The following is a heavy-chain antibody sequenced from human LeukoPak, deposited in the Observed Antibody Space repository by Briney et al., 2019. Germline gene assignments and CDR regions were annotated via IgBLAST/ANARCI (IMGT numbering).Heavy chain of an antibody. J-gene: IGHJ6*03. CDR3: AKHSSLYYYYMDV. D-gene: IGHD5-18*01. CDR2: IRYDGSNK. V-gene: IGHV3-30*02. CDR1: GFTFSSYG. Sequence: GGSLRLSCAASGFTFSSYGMHWVRQAPGKGLEWVAFIRYDGSNKYYADSVKGRFTNSRDNSKNTLYLQMNSLRAEDTAVYYCAKHSSLYYYYMDVWGKGTTVTVSS.